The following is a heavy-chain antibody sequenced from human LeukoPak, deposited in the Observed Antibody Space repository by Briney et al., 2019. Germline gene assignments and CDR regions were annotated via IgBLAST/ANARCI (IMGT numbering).Heavy chain of an antibody. Sequence: SETLSLTCAVYGGSFSDYYWNWIRQPPGKGLEWIGEINHSGNTNYNPSLKSRVTISVDASKNQCSLKLRSVTAADTAVYYCARGFLLVHQDIDSWGQGTLGTVSS. CDR3: ARGFLLVHQDIDS. CDR1: GGSFSDYY. D-gene: IGHD2-2*01. J-gene: IGHJ4*02. V-gene: IGHV4-34*01. CDR2: INHSGNT.